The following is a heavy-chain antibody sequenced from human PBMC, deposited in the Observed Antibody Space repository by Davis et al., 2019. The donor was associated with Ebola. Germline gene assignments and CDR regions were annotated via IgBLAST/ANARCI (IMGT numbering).Heavy chain of an antibody. V-gene: IGHV3-48*02. Sequence: GESLKISCAASGFTFSSYSMNWVRQAPGKGLEWVSYISSSSSTIYYADSVKGRFTISRENAKNSLYLQMNSLRDEDTAVYYCAREAGSGWANWFDPWGQGTLVTVSS. CDR3: AREAGSGWANWFDP. CDR2: ISSSSSTI. D-gene: IGHD6-19*01. J-gene: IGHJ5*02. CDR1: GFTFSSYS.